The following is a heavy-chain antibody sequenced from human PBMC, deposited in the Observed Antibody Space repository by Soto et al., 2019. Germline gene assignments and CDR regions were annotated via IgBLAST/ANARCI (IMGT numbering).Heavy chain of an antibody. CDR2: IYYSGST. Sequence: SETLSLTSTVSGGPICSVGYYGRGIRQHPGKGLEWIGYIYYSGSTYYNPSLKSRVTISVDTSKNQFSLKLSFVTAADTAVYYCATHNWDVDPWGQGTLVTV. CDR3: ATHNWDVDP. CDR1: GGPICSVGYY. J-gene: IGHJ1*01. V-gene: IGHV4-31*03. D-gene: IGHD1-20*01.